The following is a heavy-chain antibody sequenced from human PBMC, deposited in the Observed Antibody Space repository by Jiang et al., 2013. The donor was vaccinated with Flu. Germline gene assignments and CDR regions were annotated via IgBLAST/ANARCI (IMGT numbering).Heavy chain of an antibody. J-gene: IGHJ4*02. CDR1: GDTFKNFA. Sequence: QLVESGADVKKPGSSVKLSCKTSGDTFKNFAITWVRQAPGQGLEWMGMILPMFGVPEHAQKFQDRVTITADESTSTAYMELSGLRSDDTAMYYCAREFRDPLMVPGKGPPQYWGQGTLVTVSS. V-gene: IGHV1-69*13. CDR2: ILPMFGVP. CDR3: AREFRDPLMVPGKGPPQY. D-gene: IGHD3-10*01.